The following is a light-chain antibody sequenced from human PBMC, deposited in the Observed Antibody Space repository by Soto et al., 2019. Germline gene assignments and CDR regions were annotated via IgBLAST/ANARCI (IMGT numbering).Light chain of an antibody. J-gene: IGKJ1*01. V-gene: IGKV1-39*01. CDR1: QSISTC. CDR2: AAS. CDR3: HQSYSTPQT. Sequence: DIQMTQSPSSLPVSLGDRVTITCRASQSISTCLNWYQQKPGKAPNLLIYAASNVQSGVPSRFSGGGSGTDFTPPITSLQPEDFETYYCHQSYSTPQTFGQGTKVDIK.